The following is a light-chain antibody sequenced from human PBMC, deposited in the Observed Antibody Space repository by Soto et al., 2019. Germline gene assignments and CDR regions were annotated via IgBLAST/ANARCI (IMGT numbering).Light chain of an antibody. J-gene: IGKJ2*01. V-gene: IGKV3-15*01. CDR1: QNNRSS. Sequence: EVVMTQSPASLSASPGERVTLSCRASQNNRSSLAWYQQRPGQAPRLLIYDASTRATGIPPRFSGGGSGTEFTVTISSLQSEDFAIYYCQQYDIWPPYTFGQGTKVDIK. CDR3: QQYDIWPPYT. CDR2: DAS.